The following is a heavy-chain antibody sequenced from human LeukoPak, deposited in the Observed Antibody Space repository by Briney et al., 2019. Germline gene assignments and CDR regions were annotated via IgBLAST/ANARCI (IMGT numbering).Heavy chain of an antibody. J-gene: IGHJ4*02. CDR1: GYTFTCYY. Sequence: ASVKVSCKASGYTFTCYYMHWVRQAPGQGLEWMGWINPNSGGTNYAQKFQGRVTMTRDTSISTAYMELSRLRSDDTAVYYCARGAIAARTENDYWGQGTLVTVSS. CDR2: INPNSGGT. V-gene: IGHV1-2*02. D-gene: IGHD6-6*01. CDR3: ARGAIAARTENDY.